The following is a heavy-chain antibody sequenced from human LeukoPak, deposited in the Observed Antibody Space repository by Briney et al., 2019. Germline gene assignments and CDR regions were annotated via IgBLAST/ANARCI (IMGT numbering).Heavy chain of an antibody. J-gene: IGHJ4*02. CDR2: AFYSGNT. D-gene: IGHD5-12*01. CDR3: ARGLRTAFDY. V-gene: IGHV4-39*07. CDR1: GGSISSSSYY. Sequence: SETLSLTCSVSGGSISSSSYYWAWIRQPPGKGLEWIGSAFYSGNTNYNPSLKSRVTISVDTSKNQFSLKLSSVTAADTAVYYCARGLRTAFDYWGQGTLVTVSS.